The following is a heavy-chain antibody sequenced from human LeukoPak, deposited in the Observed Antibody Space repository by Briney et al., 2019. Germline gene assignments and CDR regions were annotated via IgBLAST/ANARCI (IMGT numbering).Heavy chain of an antibody. Sequence: GGSLRLSCAASGFTVSSNYMSWIRQAPGKGLEWISYISSSSSYTNYAGSVKGRFTISRDNAKNSLYLQMNSLRAEDTAVYYCARAVMVSLGYDSSGYFQDWGQGTLVTVSS. CDR1: GFTVSSNY. J-gene: IGHJ1*01. V-gene: IGHV3-11*06. CDR3: ARAVMVSLGYDSSGYFQD. D-gene: IGHD3-22*01. CDR2: ISSSSSYT.